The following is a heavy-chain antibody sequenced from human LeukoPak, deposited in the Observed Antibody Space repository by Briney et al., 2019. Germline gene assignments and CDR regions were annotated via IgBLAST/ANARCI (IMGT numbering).Heavy chain of an antibody. V-gene: IGHV4-4*02. CDR2: IYHSGST. J-gene: IGHJ4*02. Sequence: PSGTLSLTCAVSGGSISSSNWWSWVRQPPGKGLEWIGEIYHSGSTNYNPSLKSQVTISVDKSKNQFSLKLSSVTAADTAVYYCARRSGSYYNTRTPIDYWGQGTLVTVSS. CDR1: GGSISSSNW. D-gene: IGHD3-10*01. CDR3: ARRSGSYYNTRTPIDY.